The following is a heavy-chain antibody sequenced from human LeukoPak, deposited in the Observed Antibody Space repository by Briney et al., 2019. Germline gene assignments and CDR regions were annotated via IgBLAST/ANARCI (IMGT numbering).Heavy chain of an antibody. CDR3: ARGARSGLRFDY. CDR2: INHSGST. CDR1: GGSFSGYY. D-gene: IGHD6-19*01. V-gene: IGHV4-34*01. J-gene: IGHJ4*02. Sequence: SETLSLTCAVYGGSFSGYYWSWIRQPPGKGLEWIGEINHSGSTNYNPSLKSRVTISVDTSKNQFSLKLSSVTAADTAVYYCARGARSGLRFDYWGQGTLVTVSS.